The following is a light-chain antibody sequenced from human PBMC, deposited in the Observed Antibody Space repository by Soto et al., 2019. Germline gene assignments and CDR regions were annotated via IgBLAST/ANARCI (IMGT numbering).Light chain of an antibody. CDR3: QQYNDWPQT. Sequence: VMTQNPDNLSLSPGERVTLSCRASQSVATNLAWYQQRPGQAPRLLIYGASKRAIGLPARFSGSGSGTEFTLTICSLQSEDFALYYCQQYNDWPQTIGQGAKVDI. CDR1: QSVATN. V-gene: IGKV3-15*01. CDR2: GAS. J-gene: IGKJ1*01.